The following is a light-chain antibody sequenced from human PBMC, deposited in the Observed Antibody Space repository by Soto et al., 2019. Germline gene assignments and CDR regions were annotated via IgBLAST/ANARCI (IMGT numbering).Light chain of an antibody. V-gene: IGLV2-8*01. J-gene: IGLJ3*02. Sequence: QSALTQPPSASGSPGQSVTISCTGTSSDVGGYNYVSWYQQHPGKAPKLMIYEVSKRPSGVPDRFSGSKSGNTASLTVSGLQAEDEADYYGSSYAGTSWVFGGGTKLTVL. CDR1: SSDVGGYNY. CDR3: SSYAGTSWV. CDR2: EVS.